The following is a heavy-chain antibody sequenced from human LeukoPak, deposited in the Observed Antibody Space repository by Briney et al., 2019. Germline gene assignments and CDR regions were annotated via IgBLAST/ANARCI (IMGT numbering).Heavy chain of an antibody. CDR3: ARVGTTVTTEDY. D-gene: IGHD4-17*01. CDR2: INPNSGGT. J-gene: IGHJ4*02. V-gene: IGHV1-2*02. Sequence: ASVKVSCKASGYTFTGYYMHRVRQAPGQGLEWMGWINPNSGGTNYAQKFQGRVTMTRDTSISTAYMELSRLRSDDTAVYYCARVGTTVTTEDYWGQGTLVTVSS. CDR1: GYTFTGYY.